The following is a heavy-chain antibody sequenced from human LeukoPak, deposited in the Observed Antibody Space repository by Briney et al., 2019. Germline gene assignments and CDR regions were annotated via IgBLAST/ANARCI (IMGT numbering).Heavy chain of an antibody. D-gene: IGHD3-22*01. Sequence: GRSLRLSCASSVFTFSSSGMHGVLQAPGKGLEWVAVIWYCGSNKYYAGSVKCKFTINRDNSKNTLYLKKNSLRAENTAVYYCARDRLGYYDSSGSLDYWGQGTLVTVSS. CDR2: IWYCGSNK. V-gene: IGHV3-33*01. CDR1: VFTFSSSG. CDR3: ARDRLGYYDSSGSLDY. J-gene: IGHJ4*02.